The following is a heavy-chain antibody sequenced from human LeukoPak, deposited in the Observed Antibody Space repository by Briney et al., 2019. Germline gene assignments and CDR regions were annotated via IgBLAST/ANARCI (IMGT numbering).Heavy chain of an antibody. CDR1: GFTFSSYG. D-gene: IGHD4-17*01. J-gene: IGHJ3*02. CDR3: ARDASDYLTTVTTLRHDAFDI. CDR2: IWYDGNKK. V-gene: IGHV3-33*01. Sequence: PGRSLRLSCAASGFTFSSYGIHWVRQAPGKGLEWVAVIWYDGNKKYYADSVKGRFTISRDNSKNTLYLQMNSLRVEDTAVYYCARDASDYLTTVTTLRHDAFDIWGQGTMVTVSS.